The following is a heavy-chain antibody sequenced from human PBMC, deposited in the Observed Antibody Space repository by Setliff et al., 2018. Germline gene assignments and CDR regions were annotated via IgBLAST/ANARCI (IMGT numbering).Heavy chain of an antibody. CDR3: ARAGSAAAGRKGIFEY. CDR2: INPGGGSS. J-gene: IGHJ4*02. CDR1: GYSFNSYY. D-gene: IGHD6-13*01. Sequence: ASVKVSCKASGYSFNSYYMHWVRQAPGQGLEWMGIINPGGGSSSSTEKFQGRVTMTRDTSASTVYMEMGNLTSDDTAVYYCARAGSAAAGRKGIFEYWSQGSLVTVSS. V-gene: IGHV1-46*02.